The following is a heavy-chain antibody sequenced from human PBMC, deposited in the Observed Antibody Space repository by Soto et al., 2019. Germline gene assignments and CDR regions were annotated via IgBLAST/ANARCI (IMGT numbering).Heavy chain of an antibody. D-gene: IGHD4-4*01. Sequence: PGGPLRLSCVAPGFTLSTYAMIWVRQTPGKGLEWVSGITGSGGSTYYAESVKGRFTISRDNSKSTVSLHMNSLRAEDTAVYYCVKHPGNPSGAFDIXGQGTMVPSPQ. CDR1: GFTLSTYA. CDR2: ITGSGGST. J-gene: IGHJ3*02. CDR3: VKHPGNPSGAFDI. V-gene: IGHV3-23*01.